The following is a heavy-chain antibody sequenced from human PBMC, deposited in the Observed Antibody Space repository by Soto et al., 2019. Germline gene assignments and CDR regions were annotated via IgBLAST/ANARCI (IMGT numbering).Heavy chain of an antibody. J-gene: IGHJ6*02. CDR1: GGSISSGGYS. V-gene: IGHV4-30-2*01. D-gene: IGHD3-16*02. CDR3: ARVNYDYVWGSYRPYGMDV. CDR2: IYHSGST. Sequence: QLQLQESGSGLVKPSQTLSLTCAVSGGSISSGGYSWSWIRQPPGKGLEWIGYIYHSGSTYYNPSLTSRATISVARSKNQFSLKLSPVTAADTAVYYCARVNYDYVWGSYRPYGMDVWGQGTTVTVSS.